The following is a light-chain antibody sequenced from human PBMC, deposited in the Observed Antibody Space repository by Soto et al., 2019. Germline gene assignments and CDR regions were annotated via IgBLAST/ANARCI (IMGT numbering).Light chain of an antibody. Sequence: EIVLTQSPGTLSLSPGERATLSSRASQSVGSYLAWYQQKPGQAPRLLIYGVSSRATGITDRFSGSGSGTDFTLTIDRLEPEDFAVYYCQQFVTSPLTFGGGTKVDI. CDR1: QSVGSY. CDR2: GVS. V-gene: IGKV3-20*01. CDR3: QQFVTSPLT. J-gene: IGKJ4*01.